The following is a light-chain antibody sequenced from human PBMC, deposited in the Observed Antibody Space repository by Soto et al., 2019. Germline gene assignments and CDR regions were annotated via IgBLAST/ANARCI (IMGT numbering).Light chain of an antibody. V-gene: IGKV3-20*01. CDR3: QQYNSPLT. CDR1: QSISSNY. Sequence: EVVLTRSPGTLSLSPGERATLSCRASQSISSNYLAWYQQKPGQAPRLLIFGASSRATGIPDRFGGSGSGTDFTLTISRLEPEDFAVYYCQQYNSPLTFGGGTRVEIK. CDR2: GAS. J-gene: IGKJ4*01.